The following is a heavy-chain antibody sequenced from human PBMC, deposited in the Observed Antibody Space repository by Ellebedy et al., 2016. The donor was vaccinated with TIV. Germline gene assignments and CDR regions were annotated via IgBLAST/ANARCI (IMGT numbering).Heavy chain of an antibody. CDR3: AKDPVWWLGDYGMDV. Sequence: GESLKISCAASGFTVSNNYISWVRQAPGKGLEWVSVIYSGGSTYYADSVKGRFTISRDNSKNTLYLQMNSLRAEDTAVYYCAKDPVWWLGDYGMDVWGQGTTVTVSS. J-gene: IGHJ6*02. D-gene: IGHD2-21*01. CDR1: GFTVSNNY. V-gene: IGHV3-66*02. CDR2: IYSGGST.